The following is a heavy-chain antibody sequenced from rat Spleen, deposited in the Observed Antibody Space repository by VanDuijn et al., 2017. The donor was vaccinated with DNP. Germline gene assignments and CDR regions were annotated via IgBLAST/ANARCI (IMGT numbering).Heavy chain of an antibody. CDR1: GFTFNDYY. V-gene: IGHV5-7*01. Sequence: EVQLVESDGGSVQPGRSLKVSCAASGFTFNDYYMAWVRQAPAKGLEWVATISYNGGTPYYRDSVKGRFTISRDNAQSTLYLQMDSLRSEDTATYYCARHRTIMPYYYAMDAWGQGASVTVSS. CDR3: ARHRTIMPYYYAMDA. D-gene: IGHD1-12*01. J-gene: IGHJ4*01. CDR2: ISYNGGTP.